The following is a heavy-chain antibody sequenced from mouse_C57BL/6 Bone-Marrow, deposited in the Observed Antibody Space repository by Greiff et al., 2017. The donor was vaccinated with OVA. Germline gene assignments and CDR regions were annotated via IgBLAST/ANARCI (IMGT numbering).Heavy chain of an antibody. Sequence: EVQLVESGPGLAKPSQTLSLSCSATGYSFTSDYWNWIRKFPGNKLEYMGYISYSGSTYYNPYHKNRISITRDTDKNQYYLQLNSVSTEDTAAYYCARCGYDYPWFEYWGQGTLVTVSA. V-gene: IGHV3-8*01. J-gene: IGHJ3*01. CDR2: ISYSGST. CDR1: GYSFTSDY. CDR3: ARCGYDYPWFEY. D-gene: IGHD2-4*01.